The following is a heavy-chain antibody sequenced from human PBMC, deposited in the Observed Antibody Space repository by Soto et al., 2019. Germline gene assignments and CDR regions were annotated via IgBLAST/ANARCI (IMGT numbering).Heavy chain of an antibody. D-gene: IGHD6-13*01. CDR1: GYTFTSYY. J-gene: IGHJ6*02. CDR3: ARDQQQLVHYYYYGMDV. CDR2: INPSGGST. Sequence: ASVKVSCKASGYTFTSYYMHWVRQAPGQGLEWMGIINPSGGSTSYAQKFQGRVTMTRDTSTSTVYMELSSLRSEDTAVYYCARDQQQLVHYYYYGMDVWGQGTMVTVSS. V-gene: IGHV1-46*01.